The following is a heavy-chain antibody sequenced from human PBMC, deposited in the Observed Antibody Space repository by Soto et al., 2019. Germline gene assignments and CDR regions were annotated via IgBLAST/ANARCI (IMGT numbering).Heavy chain of an antibody. CDR3: AGTLGADSSGYYYSDY. V-gene: IGHV1-18*01. Sequence: QVQLVQSGAEVKKPGASVKVSCKASGYTFTSYGISWVRQAPGQGLEWMGWISAYNGNTNYAQKLQGRVTMTTDTSTSTAYRELRSRRSDDTAGYYCAGTLGADSSGYYYSDYWGQGTLVTVSS. CDR2: ISAYNGNT. CDR1: GYTFTSYG. D-gene: IGHD3-22*01. J-gene: IGHJ4*02.